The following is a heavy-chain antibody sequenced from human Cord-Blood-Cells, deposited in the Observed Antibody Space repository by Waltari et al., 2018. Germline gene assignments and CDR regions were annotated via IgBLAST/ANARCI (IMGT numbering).Heavy chain of an antibody. CDR1: GGTFRSSA. Sequence: QVQLVQSGAEVKKPGSSVKVSCKASGGTFRSSAIPWVRPAPGQGLEWMGGIIPIFGTANYAQKFQGRVTITADESTSTAYMELSSLRSEDTAVYYCARAALNSGSYNDAFDIWGQGTMVTVSS. V-gene: IGHV1-69*01. J-gene: IGHJ3*02. CDR3: ARAALNSGSYNDAFDI. CDR2: IIPIFGTA. D-gene: IGHD1-26*01.